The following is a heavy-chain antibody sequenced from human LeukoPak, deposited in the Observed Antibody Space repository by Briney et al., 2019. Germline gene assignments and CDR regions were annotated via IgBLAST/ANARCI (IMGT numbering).Heavy chain of an antibody. D-gene: IGHD6-6*01. Sequence: GESLQISCKGSGYSFTSYGIGWVRQMPGKGLEWMGIIYPGDSDTRYSPSFQGQVTISADKSISTAYLQWSSLKASDTAMYYCARSVQRGQLVAAFDIWGQGTMVTVSS. CDR1: GYSFTSYG. J-gene: IGHJ3*02. V-gene: IGHV5-51*01. CDR3: ARSVQRGQLVAAFDI. CDR2: IYPGDSDT.